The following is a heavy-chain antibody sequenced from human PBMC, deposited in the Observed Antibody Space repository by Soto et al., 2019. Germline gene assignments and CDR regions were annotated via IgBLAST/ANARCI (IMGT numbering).Heavy chain of an antibody. V-gene: IGHV4-31*03. J-gene: IGHJ6*02. CDR2: IYYRGST. CDR3: ARGCGGDCHHGMDV. D-gene: IGHD2-21*02. Sequence: QVQLKEPGPGLVKPSQTLALTCTVSGCSISSGGYYWSWIRQHPGQGLEWIGYIYYRGSTYYNPSLQSRVTISVDTSKTQFSLRLSSVTAADTAVYYCARGCGGDCHHGMDVWSQGTTVTVSS. CDR1: GCSISSGGYY.